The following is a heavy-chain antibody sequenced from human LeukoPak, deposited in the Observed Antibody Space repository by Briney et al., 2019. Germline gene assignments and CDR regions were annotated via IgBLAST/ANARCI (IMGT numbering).Heavy chain of an antibody. Sequence: PSETLSLTCTVSGYSISSSNWWGWIRPPPGKGLEWIGYIYYSGSAYYNASLKSRVTMSVDSSKNQFSLELSSVTAVVTAVYYCARNQVVAANRGAFDIWGQGTMVTVSS. CDR2: IYYSGSA. CDR3: ARNQVVAANRGAFDI. V-gene: IGHV4-28*01. J-gene: IGHJ3*02. D-gene: IGHD3-22*01. CDR1: GYSISSSNW.